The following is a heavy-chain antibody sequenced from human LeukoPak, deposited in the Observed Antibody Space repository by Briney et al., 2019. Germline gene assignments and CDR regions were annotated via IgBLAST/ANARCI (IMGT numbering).Heavy chain of an antibody. J-gene: IGHJ6*03. CDR2: ISYDGINK. CDR3: AKGGKMVRGAERRLYYYYYTDV. Sequence: PGGSLRLSCAASGFTFSNYGMHWVRQAPGEGLEWVAVISYDGINKYYADSVKGRFTISRDNSKNTLYLQMNSLRAEDTAVYYCAKGGKMVRGAERRLYYYYYTDVWGKAPTVTVSS. CDR1: GFTFSNYG. D-gene: IGHD3-10*01. V-gene: IGHV3-30*18.